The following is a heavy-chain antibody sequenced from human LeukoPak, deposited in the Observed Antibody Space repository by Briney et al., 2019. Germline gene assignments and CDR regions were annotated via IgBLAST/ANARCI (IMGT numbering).Heavy chain of an antibody. D-gene: IGHD2-2*01. V-gene: IGHV3-30-3*01. CDR3: GGPAAGTNWFDP. CDR1: GFTFSSYA. Sequence: GGSLRLSCAASGFTFSSYAMHWVRQAPGKGLEWVAVISYDGSNKYYADSVKGRFTISRDNSENTLYLQMNSLRAEDTAVYYCGGPAAGTNWFDPWGQGTLVTVSS. CDR2: ISYDGSNK. J-gene: IGHJ5*02.